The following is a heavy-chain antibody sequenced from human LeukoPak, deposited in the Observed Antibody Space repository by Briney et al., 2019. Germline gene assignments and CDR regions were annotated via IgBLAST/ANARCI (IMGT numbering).Heavy chain of an antibody. D-gene: IGHD3-16*02. CDR1: GVSIIGDY. V-gene: IGHV4-59*01. Sequence: PSETLSLTCTVSGVSIIGDYGSCIRPPPGKGLEWVGYIHYSGSTNYNPSLKSRVTISVDTSKNHFSLKLSSVTAADTAVYYCARLPGDAIVIFWCQGNRVMVSA. CDR2: IHYSGST. J-gene: IGHJ4*02. CDR3: ARLPGDAIVIF.